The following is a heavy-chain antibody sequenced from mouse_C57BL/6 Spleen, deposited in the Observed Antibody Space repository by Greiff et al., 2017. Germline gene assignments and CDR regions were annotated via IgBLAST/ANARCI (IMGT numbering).Heavy chain of an antibody. CDR3: ARDLDDYYAMDY. V-gene: IGHV5-4*01. CDR2: ISDGGSYT. J-gene: IGHJ4*01. CDR1: GFTFSSYA. Sequence: EVKLQESGGGLVKPGGSLKLSCAASGFTFSSYAMSWVRQTPEKRLEWVATISDGGSYTYYPDNVKGRFTISRDNAKNNLYLQMSHLKSEDTAMYYCARDLDDYYAMDYWGQGTSVTVSS.